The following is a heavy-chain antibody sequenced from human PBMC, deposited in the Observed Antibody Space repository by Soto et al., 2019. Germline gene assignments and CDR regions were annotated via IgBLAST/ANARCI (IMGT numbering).Heavy chain of an antibody. V-gene: IGHV4-4*02. Sequence: QVQLQESGPGLVKPSGTLSLTCGVSGDSINNGYWWTWVRQPPGEGLEWIGEKHHSGSTNYNLSLKSRVSISLDTSKNQFSLNLSSVTAADTAVYFCASSSGWGRLDVWGQGTTVTVSS. CDR1: GDSINNGYW. CDR3: ASSSGWGRLDV. J-gene: IGHJ6*02. CDR2: KHHSGST. D-gene: IGHD6-19*01.